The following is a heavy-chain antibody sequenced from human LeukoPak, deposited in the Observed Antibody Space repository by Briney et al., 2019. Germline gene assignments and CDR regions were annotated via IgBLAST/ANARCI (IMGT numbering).Heavy chain of an antibody. CDR3: ARPNFHNEIFDY. J-gene: IGHJ4*02. Sequence: GASVKVSCKASGYTFTGYYMHWVRQAPGQGLEWMGWINPNSGGTDYAQKFQGRVTMTRDTSISTAYMELSRLRSDDTAVYYCARPNFHNEIFDYWGQGTLVTVSS. V-gene: IGHV1-2*02. CDR2: INPNSGGT. D-gene: IGHD2-8*01. CDR1: GYTFTGYY.